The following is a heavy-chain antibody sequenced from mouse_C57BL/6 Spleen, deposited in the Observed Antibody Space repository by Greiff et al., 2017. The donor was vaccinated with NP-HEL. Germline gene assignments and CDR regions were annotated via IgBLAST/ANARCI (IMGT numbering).Heavy chain of an antibody. CDR1: GYTFTSYW. CDR2: IDPSDSYT. Sequence: QVQLQQPGAELVMPGASVKLSCKASGYTFTSYWMHWVKQRPGQGLEWIGEIDPSDSYTNYNQKFKGKSTLTVDKSSSTAYMQLSSLTSEDSAVYYCARGTRSSPLAYWGQGTLVTVSA. D-gene: IGHD1-1*01. J-gene: IGHJ3*01. V-gene: IGHV1-69*01. CDR3: ARGTRSSPLAY.